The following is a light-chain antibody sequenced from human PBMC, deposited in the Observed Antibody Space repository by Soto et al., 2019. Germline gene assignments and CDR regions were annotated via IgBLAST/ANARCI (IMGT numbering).Light chain of an antibody. CDR3: QQYYGYPLT. V-gene: IGKV1-5*03. CDR2: QAS. CDR1: QSISIC. Sequence: DIQMTQSPSTLSASVGDRVTITCRASQSISICLAWYQQKPGKAPKLLLYQASSLENAVPSRFSGNGSGTEFTLTISSLQPDDFATYYCQQYYGYPLTFGGATKVEIK. J-gene: IGKJ4*01.